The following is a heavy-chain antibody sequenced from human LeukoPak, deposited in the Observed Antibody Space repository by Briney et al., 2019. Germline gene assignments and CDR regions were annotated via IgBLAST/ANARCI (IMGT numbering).Heavy chain of an antibody. D-gene: IGHD3-22*01. CDR3: ARVSSGFYLGSFDY. Sequence: SETLSLTCAVYGGSFSGYYWSWIRQPPGKGLEWVGEINHSGSTNYNPSLKSRVTISVDTSKNQFSLKLSSVTAADTAVYYCARVSSGFYLGSFDYWGQGTLVAVSS. J-gene: IGHJ4*02. CDR2: INHSGST. V-gene: IGHV4-34*01. CDR1: GGSFSGYY.